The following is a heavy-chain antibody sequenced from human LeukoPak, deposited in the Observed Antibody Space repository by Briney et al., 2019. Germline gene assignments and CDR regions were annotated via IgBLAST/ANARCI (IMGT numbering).Heavy chain of an antibody. Sequence: GGSMRLSCAASGFTFSSYAMHWVRQAPGKGLEWVAVISYDGSNKYYADSVKGRFTISRDNSKNTLYLQMNSLRAEDTAVYYCARGNIAVAGIRGWFDPWGQGTLVTVSS. V-gene: IGHV3-30*04. CDR1: GFTFSSYA. J-gene: IGHJ5*02. CDR2: ISYDGSNK. D-gene: IGHD6-19*01. CDR3: ARGNIAVAGIRGWFDP.